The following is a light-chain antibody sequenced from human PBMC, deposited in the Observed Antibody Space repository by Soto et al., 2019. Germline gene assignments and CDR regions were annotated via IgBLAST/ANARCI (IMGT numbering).Light chain of an antibody. Sequence: QSALTQPASVSGSPGQSVTISCTGTSRDVGGYDLVSWYQQHPGKAPKVIIYEGIKRPSGVSNRFSGSKSGNTASLTISGLQPEDEADSHCCSYAGSATVVFGGGTKVTVL. CDR3: CSYAGSATVV. CDR2: EGI. CDR1: SRDVGGYDL. V-gene: IGLV2-23*01. J-gene: IGLJ2*01.